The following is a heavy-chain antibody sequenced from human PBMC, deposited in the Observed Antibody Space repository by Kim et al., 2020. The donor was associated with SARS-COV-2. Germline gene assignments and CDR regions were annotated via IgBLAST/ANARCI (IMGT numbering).Heavy chain of an antibody. Sequence: ASVKVSCKVSGYTLTELSMHWVRQAPGKGLEWMGGFDPEDGETIYAQKFQGRVTMTEDTSTDTAYMELSSLRSEDTAVYYCAPREAYDSSVGPSGFDYWGQGTLVTVSS. CDR1: GYTLTELS. D-gene: IGHD3-22*01. CDR3: APREAYDSSVGPSGFDY. CDR2: FDPEDGET. V-gene: IGHV1-24*01. J-gene: IGHJ4*02.